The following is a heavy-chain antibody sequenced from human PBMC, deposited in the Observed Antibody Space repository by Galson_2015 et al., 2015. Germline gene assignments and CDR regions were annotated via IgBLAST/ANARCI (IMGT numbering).Heavy chain of an antibody. J-gene: IGHJ4*02. Sequence: TLSLTCSVSGGSISGYYWNWVRQSPGRGLEWIAYMYNSVTTNYNPSLKSRVTISLDTSKNQFSLNLSSVTAADTALYYCARFQKSTLISSPYYYFDYWGQGILVTVSS. CDR1: GGSISGYY. V-gene: IGHV4-59*01. CDR3: ARFQKSTLISSPYYYFDY. D-gene: IGHD3-22*01. CDR2: MYNSVTT.